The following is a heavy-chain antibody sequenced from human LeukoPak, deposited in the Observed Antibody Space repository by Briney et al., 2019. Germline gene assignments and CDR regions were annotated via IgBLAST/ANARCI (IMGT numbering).Heavy chain of an antibody. CDR3: ASEIIIGTLYFDY. CDR1: GFTSSDYY. J-gene: IGHJ4*02. V-gene: IGHV3-11*01. Sequence: GGSLRLSCAASGFTSSDYYMSWIRQAPGKGLEWVSHISNSGSSKYYADSLKGRFTISRDNARNSLYLQMNSLRAEDTAVYYCASEIIIGTLYFDYWGQGTMVTVSS. CDR2: ISNSGSSK. D-gene: IGHD1-20*01.